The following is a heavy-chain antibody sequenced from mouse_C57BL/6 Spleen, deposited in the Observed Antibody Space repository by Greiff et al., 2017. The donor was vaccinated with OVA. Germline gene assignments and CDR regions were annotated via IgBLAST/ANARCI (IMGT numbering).Heavy chain of an antibody. Sequence: QVQLQQPGAELVKPGASVKLSCKASGYTFTSYWMQWVKQRPGQGLEWIGEIDPSDSYTNYNQKFKGKATLTVDTSSSTAYMQLSSLTSEDSAVYYCARKVEDYFYYWGQGTTLTVSS. D-gene: IGHD1-1*01. CDR3: ARKVEDYFYY. CDR2: IDPSDSYT. V-gene: IGHV1-50*01. J-gene: IGHJ2*01. CDR1: GYTFTSYW.